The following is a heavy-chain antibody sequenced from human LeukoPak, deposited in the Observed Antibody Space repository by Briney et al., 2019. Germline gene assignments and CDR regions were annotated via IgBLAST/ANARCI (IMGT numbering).Heavy chain of an antibody. J-gene: IGHJ4*02. Sequence: PSETLSLTCAVYGGSFSGYYWTWIRQPPGKGLEWIGEINHSGSTNYNPSLKSQVTMSVDTSKNQFSLKLSSVTAADTAVYYCARGAITIFGVVTLYYWGQGALVTVSS. D-gene: IGHD3-3*01. CDR2: INHSGST. V-gene: IGHV4-34*01. CDR1: GGSFSGYY. CDR3: ARGAITIFGVVTLYY.